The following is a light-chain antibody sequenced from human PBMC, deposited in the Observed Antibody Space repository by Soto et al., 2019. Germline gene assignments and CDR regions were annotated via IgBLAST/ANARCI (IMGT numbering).Light chain of an antibody. V-gene: IGKV1-5*01. CDR3: QHYNSLWT. CDR1: QSISSW. CDR2: DAS. Sequence: DIQMTQSPSTLSASVGDRVTITCRASQSISSWLAWYQQKPGKAPKLLIYDASSLESGVPSRFSGSGSGTEFTLTISRLQPDDFATYYCQHYNSLWTFGQGTKVDIK. J-gene: IGKJ1*01.